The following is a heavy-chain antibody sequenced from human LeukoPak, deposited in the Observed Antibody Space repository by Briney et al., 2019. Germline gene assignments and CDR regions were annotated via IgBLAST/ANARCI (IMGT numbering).Heavy chain of an antibody. CDR2: INDDGSMI. CDR1: GFTFSSYA. D-gene: IGHD1-7*01. V-gene: IGHV3-74*01. J-gene: IGHJ4*02. Sequence: GGSLRPSCAASGFTFSSYAMSWVRQAPGKGLEWVSRINDDGSMISYVDSVKGRFTISRDNAKNTLYLQMNSLRVEDTAVYYCVRALSGTDDFWGQGTLVTVSS. CDR3: VRALSGTDDF.